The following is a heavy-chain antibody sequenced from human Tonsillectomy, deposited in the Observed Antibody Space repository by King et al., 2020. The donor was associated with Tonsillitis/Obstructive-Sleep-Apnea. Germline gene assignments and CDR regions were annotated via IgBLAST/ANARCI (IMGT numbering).Heavy chain of an antibody. D-gene: IGHD2-15*01. CDR3: ARDKRGYCSGGSCPLYY. V-gene: IGHV3-7*04. J-gene: IGHJ4*02. Sequence: VQLVESGGGLVQPGGSLRLSCAASGFTFSSYWMRWVRQAPGKGLEWGAIIKQDGSEKSYLDSGKSGFTISRDNAKNSLYLQMNSLRAEDTAVYYCARDKRGYCSGGSCPLYYWGQGTLVTVSS. CDR1: GFTFSSYW. CDR2: IKQDGSEK.